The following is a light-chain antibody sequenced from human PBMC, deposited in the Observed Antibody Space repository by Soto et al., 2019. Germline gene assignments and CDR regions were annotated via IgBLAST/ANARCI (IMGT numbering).Light chain of an antibody. Sequence: QSALTQPASVSGSPGQSITISCTGTSSDVGSYNLVSWYQQHPGKAPKVTIYEVTKRPSGVSNRFSGSKSGNTASLTISGLQAEDEADYYCCSYAGSNTPWVFGGGTQLTVL. CDR3: CSYAGSNTPWV. V-gene: IGLV2-23*02. J-gene: IGLJ3*02. CDR2: EVT. CDR1: SSDVGSYNL.